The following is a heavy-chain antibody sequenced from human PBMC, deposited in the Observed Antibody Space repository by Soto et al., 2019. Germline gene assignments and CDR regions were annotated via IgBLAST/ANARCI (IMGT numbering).Heavy chain of an antibody. D-gene: IGHD4-17*01. V-gene: IGHV2-5*01. CDR3: GHLDTTVTRR. CDR2: IYWHDDK. J-gene: IGHJ4*02. Sequence: QITLKESGPPLVKPTQTLTLTCTFSGFSLSTSGVGVGWIRQPPGKALEWLALIYWHDDKGYSPSLKSRLTNTIDTSKNQVVLTMTNMDPVDTATYYCGHLDTTVTRRWGQGILVTVSS. CDR1: GFSLSTSGVG.